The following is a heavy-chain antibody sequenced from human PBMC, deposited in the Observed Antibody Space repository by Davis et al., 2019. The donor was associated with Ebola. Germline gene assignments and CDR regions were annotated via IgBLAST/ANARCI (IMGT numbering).Heavy chain of an antibody. CDR2: INAGNGNT. Sequence: AASVKVSCKASGYTFTSYAMHWVRQAPGQRLEWMGWINAGNGNTKYSQKFQGRVTITRDTSASTAYMELSSLRSEDTAVYYCARVGDYSSSLTTGLTPFRYFDYWGQGTLVTVSS. CDR3: ARVGDYSSSLTTGLTPFRYFDY. D-gene: IGHD4-23*01. CDR1: GYTFTSYA. J-gene: IGHJ4*02. V-gene: IGHV1-3*01.